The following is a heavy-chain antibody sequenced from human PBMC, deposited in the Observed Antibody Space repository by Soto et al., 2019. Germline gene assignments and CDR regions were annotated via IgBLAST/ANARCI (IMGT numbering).Heavy chain of an antibody. J-gene: IGHJ3*02. V-gene: IGHV4-31*03. CDR2: IYYSGST. Sequence: QVQLQESGPGLVKPSQTLSLTCTVSGGSISSGGYYWSWIRQHPGKGLEWIGYIYYSGSTYYNPSLKSRVTTSVDTSKNQFSLKLSSVTAADTAVYYCARETTVVGDAFDIWGQGTMVTVSS. D-gene: IGHD4-17*01. CDR1: GGSISSGGYY. CDR3: ARETTVVGDAFDI.